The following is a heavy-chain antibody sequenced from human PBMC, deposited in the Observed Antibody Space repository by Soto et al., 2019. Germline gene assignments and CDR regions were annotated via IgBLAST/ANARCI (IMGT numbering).Heavy chain of an antibody. J-gene: IGHJ6*02. Sequence: PSETLSLTCAVYGGSFSGYYWSWIRQPPGKGLEWIGEINHSGSTNYNPSLKSRVTISVDTSKNQFSLKLCSVSAADTAVYYCATGRGVRGVIITTYYYYGLDVWGQGTTVTVSS. CDR2: INHSGST. V-gene: IGHV4-34*01. D-gene: IGHD3-10*01. CDR3: ATGRGVRGVIITTYYYYGLDV. CDR1: GGSFSGYY.